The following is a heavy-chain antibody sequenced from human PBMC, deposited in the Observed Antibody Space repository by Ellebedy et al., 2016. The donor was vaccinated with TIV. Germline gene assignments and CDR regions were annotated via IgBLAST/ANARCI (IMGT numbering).Heavy chain of an antibody. V-gene: IGHV3-11*01. CDR1: GFTFSDYY. J-gene: IGHJ2*01. Sequence: GGSLRLSXAASGFTFSDYYMSWIRQAPGKGLEWVSYISSSGSNVYYADSVKGRFTISRDNAKNSLFLQMDSLRAEDTAIFYCARLGTFVTLNYWYFDLWGRGTLVTVSS. CDR2: ISSSGSNV. CDR3: ARLGTFVTLNYWYFDL. D-gene: IGHD7-27*01.